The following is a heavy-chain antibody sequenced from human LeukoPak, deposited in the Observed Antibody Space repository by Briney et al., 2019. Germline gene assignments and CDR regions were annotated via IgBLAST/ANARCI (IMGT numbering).Heavy chain of an antibody. V-gene: IGHV3-23*01. Sequence: GGSLRLSCAASGFTSSSYAMSWVRQAPGKGLEWVSGISGSGDTTYYADSVKGRVTTSRDNSRNTLYPQMSSLRAEDTAVYYCARTQGYYFDASGYSFYWGQGTLVTVSS. CDR3: ARTQGYYFDASGYSFY. CDR1: GFTSSSYA. CDR2: ISGSGDTT. D-gene: IGHD3-22*01. J-gene: IGHJ4*02.